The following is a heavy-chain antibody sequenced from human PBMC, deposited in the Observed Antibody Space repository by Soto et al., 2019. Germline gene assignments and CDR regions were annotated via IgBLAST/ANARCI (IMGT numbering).Heavy chain of an antibody. V-gene: IGHV3-7*05. D-gene: IGHD6-13*01. CDR1: GFTFSSYW. CDR3: ARDSSPSYSSRWYDAFDI. CDR2: IKQAESKS. J-gene: IGHJ3*02. Sequence: EVQLVESGGGLVQPGGSLRLSCAASGFTFSSYWMTWVRQAPGKGLEWVANIKQAESKSYYVDSVEGRFTISRDNAKNSLFLQMNSLRAEDTAVYYCARDSSPSYSSRWYDAFDIWGQGTMVTVSS.